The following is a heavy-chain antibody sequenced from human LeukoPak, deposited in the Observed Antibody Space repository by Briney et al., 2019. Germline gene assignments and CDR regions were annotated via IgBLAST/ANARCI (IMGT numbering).Heavy chain of an antibody. V-gene: IGHV3-30*18. CDR1: GFTFSSYG. CDR2: ISYDGSNK. Sequence: PGGSLRLSCAASGFTFSSYGMHWVRQAPGKGLEWVAVISYDGSNKYYADSVKGRFTISRDNSKNTLYLQMNSLRAEDTAVYYCAKGRLSSGWYLSDYWGQGTLVTVSS. J-gene: IGHJ4*02. CDR3: AKGRLSSGWYLSDY. D-gene: IGHD6-19*01.